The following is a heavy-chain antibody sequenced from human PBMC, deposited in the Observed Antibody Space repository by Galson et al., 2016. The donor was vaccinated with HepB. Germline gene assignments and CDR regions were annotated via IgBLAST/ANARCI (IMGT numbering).Heavy chain of an antibody. CDR2: ISGRGDET. D-gene: IGHD2-21*01. CDR3: AKGGHFSFHDY. CDR1: GITFWSSA. Sequence: SLRLSCATSGITFWSSAVTWVRQAPGKGPEWVSTISGRGDETFYTDGVRGRFTISRDHFKSTVYLQMTNLRTEDSAVYFCAKGGHFSFHDYWGQGTLVTVSS. V-gene: IGHV3-23*01. J-gene: IGHJ4*02.